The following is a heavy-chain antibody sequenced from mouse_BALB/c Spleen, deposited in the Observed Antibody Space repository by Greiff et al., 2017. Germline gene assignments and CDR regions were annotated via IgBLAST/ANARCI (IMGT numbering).Heavy chain of an antibody. CDR2: ISSGSSTI. V-gene: IGHV5-17*02. CDR1: GFTFSSFG. Sequence: EVKVVESGGGLVQPGGSRKLSCAASGFTFSSFGMHWVRQAPEKGLEWVAYISSGSSTIYYADTVKGRFTISRDNPKNTLFLQMTSLRSEDTAMYYCARMGYSYAMDYWGQGTSVTVSS. D-gene: IGHD3-1*01. CDR3: ARMGYSYAMDY. J-gene: IGHJ4*01.